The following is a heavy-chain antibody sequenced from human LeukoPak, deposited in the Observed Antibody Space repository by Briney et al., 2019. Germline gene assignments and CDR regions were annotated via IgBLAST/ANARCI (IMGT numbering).Heavy chain of an antibody. CDR1: GFTFSSYE. CDR3: ARRVTLWFGDFNWFDL. V-gene: IGHV3-48*03. CDR2: ISSSGSTI. Sequence: PGGSLRLSCAASGFTFSSYEMNWVRQAPGKGLEWVSYISSSGSTIHYADSVKGRFTTSRDNAKNSLYLQMNSLRAEDTAVYYCARRVTLWFGDFNWFDLWGQGTLVTVSS. D-gene: IGHD3-10*01. J-gene: IGHJ5*02.